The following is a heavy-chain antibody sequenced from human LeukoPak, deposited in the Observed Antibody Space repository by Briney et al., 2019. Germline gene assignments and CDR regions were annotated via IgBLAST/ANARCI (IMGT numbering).Heavy chain of an antibody. CDR2: INHSGST. CDR1: GGSISSYY. J-gene: IGHJ4*02. Sequence: PSETLSLTCTVSGGSISSYYWSWIRQPPGKGLEWIGEINHSGSTNYNPSLKSRVTISVDTSKNQFSLKLSSVTAADTAVYYCARGSRSGWAHFDYWGQGTLVTVSS. D-gene: IGHD6-19*01. CDR3: ARGSRSGWAHFDY. V-gene: IGHV4-34*01.